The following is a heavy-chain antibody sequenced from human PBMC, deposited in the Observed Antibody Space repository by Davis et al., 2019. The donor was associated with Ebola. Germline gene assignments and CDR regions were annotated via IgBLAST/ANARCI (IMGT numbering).Heavy chain of an antibody. CDR3: ARAQFPTTSDH. CDR1: GYTFTSCG. Sequence: ASVKVSCKASGYTFTSCGISWVRQAPGQGLEWMGWISAYNGNTNYAQKLQGRVTMTTDTSTSTAYMEVGILRSDDTAVYYCARAQFPTTSDHWGQGTLVTVSS. D-gene: IGHD1-1*01. CDR2: ISAYNGNT. V-gene: IGHV1-18*04. J-gene: IGHJ4*02.